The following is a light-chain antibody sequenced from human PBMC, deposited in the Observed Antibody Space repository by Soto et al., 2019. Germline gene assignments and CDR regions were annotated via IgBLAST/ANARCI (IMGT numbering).Light chain of an antibody. CDR1: QGISDY. V-gene: IGKV1-9*01. J-gene: IGKJ4*01. CDR2: GAS. Sequence: DIQLTQSPSFLSASVGDRVTISCRASQGISDYLAWYQQKPGKAPKLLIYGASTLQSGVPSRFSVSASGTEFTLTISSLQPEDFATYFCHQFNAYPLTVGGGTKLEIK. CDR3: HQFNAYPLT.